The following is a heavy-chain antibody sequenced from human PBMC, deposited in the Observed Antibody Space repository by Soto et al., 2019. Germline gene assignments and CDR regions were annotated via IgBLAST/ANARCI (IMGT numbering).Heavy chain of an antibody. V-gene: IGHV1-18*04. CDR3: ARDTIFGVAQAIDPFDY. D-gene: IGHD3-3*01. CDR2: ISAYNGNT. CDR1: GYTFTSYG. J-gene: IGHJ4*02. Sequence: ASVKVSCKASGYTFTSYGISWVRQAPGQGLEWMGWISAYNGNTNYAQKLPGRVTMTTDTSTSTAYMELRSLRSDDTAVYYCARDTIFGVAQAIDPFDYWGQGTLVTVSS.